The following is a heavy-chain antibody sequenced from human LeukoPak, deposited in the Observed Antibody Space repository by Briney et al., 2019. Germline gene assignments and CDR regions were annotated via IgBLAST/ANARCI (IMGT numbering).Heavy chain of an antibody. Sequence: PGGSLRLSCAASGFTFTTYYMTWVRQAPGKGLEWLANISQDGRTKYYADSVEGRFAISRDNAINSVFLQMNSLRAEDTAFYYCASRIFCGGDCYGAFDIWGQGTMVTVSS. CDR1: GFTFTTYY. CDR2: ISQDGRTK. V-gene: IGHV3-7*01. J-gene: IGHJ3*02. CDR3: ASRIFCGGDCYGAFDI. D-gene: IGHD2-21*01.